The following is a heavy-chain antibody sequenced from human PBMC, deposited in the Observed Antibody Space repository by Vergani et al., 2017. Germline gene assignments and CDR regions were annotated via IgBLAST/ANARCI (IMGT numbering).Heavy chain of an antibody. D-gene: IGHD1-1*01. V-gene: IGHV3-33*01. CDR1: GFTFSSHG. Sequence: QVQFVESEGGVVQPGRSLTLSCVASGFTFSSHGMHLVRQAPGKGLEWVAVIWYDGSNKYYGDSVKGRFTISRDNSKNTLYLQMNSLRVEDTAVYYCARWGNEKRLDSWGQGTLVTVSS. J-gene: IGHJ5*01. CDR3: ARWGNEKRLDS. CDR2: IWYDGSNK.